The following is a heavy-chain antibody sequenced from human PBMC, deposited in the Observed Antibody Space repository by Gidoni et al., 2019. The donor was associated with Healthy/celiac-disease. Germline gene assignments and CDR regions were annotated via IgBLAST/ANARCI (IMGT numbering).Heavy chain of an antibody. Sequence: QVQLQESGPGLVKPSETLSLTCTVSGGSVSSGSYYWSWIRQPPGKGLEWIGYIYYSGSTNYNPSLKSRVTISVDTSKNQFSLKLSSVTAADTAVYYCARDQARRLAGSGSYYSHYYGMDVWGQGTTVTVSS. CDR1: GGSVSSGSYY. J-gene: IGHJ6*02. CDR3: ARDQARRLAGSGSYYSHYYGMDV. V-gene: IGHV4-61*01. D-gene: IGHD3-10*01. CDR2: IYYSGST.